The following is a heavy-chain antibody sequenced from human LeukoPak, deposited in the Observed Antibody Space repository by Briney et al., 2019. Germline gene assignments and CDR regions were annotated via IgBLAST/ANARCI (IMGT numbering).Heavy chain of an antibody. D-gene: IGHD3-10*01. V-gene: IGHV4-34*01. CDR1: GGSFSGYY. J-gene: IGHJ5*02. Sequence: SETLSLTCAAYGGSFSGYYWSWIRQPPGKGLEWIGEINHSGSANYNPSLESRVTISVDTSKNQFSLKLSSVTAADTAVYYCARGLNYYGSGSYSYWFDPWGQGTLVTVSS. CDR2: INHSGSA. CDR3: ARGLNYYGSGSYSYWFDP.